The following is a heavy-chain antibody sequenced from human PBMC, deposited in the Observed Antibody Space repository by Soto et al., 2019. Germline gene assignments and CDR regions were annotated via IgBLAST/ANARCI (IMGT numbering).Heavy chain of an antibody. CDR3: ARPPNDDDNSGPIWYFER. Sequence: GESLKISCKGSGYSFTSYWISWVRQMPGKGLEWMGRIDPSDSYTHYSPSFQGHVTISADKSISTAYLQWSSLKASDTAMYYCARPPNDDDNSGPIWYFERWGRGSLVTVAS. D-gene: IGHD3-22*01. J-gene: IGHJ2*01. CDR1: GYSFTSYW. CDR2: IDPSDSYT. V-gene: IGHV5-10-1*01.